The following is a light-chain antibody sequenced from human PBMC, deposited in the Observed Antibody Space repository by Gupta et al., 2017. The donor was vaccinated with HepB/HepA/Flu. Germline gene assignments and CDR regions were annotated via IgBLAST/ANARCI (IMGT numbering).Light chain of an antibody. CDR2: EVN. CDR1: NSDIGSYNR. CDR3: TSVTTSGNFL. Sequence: HSALTPPPSVSGSPGQSVTISCTGTNSDIGSYNRVSWYQQAPGTAHKLIIYEVNKRPAGVPDRFSGSKSGNTASLTISGRQKGDEADYYCTSVTTSGNFLFGTGTKVTVL. V-gene: IGLV2-18*02. J-gene: IGLJ1*01.